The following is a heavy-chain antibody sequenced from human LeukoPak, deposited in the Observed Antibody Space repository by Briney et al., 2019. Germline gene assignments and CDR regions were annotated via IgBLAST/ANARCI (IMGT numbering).Heavy chain of an antibody. CDR1: GGSFSGYY. CDR3: ARGLGTSQTLDY. D-gene: IGHD1-1*01. V-gene: IGHV4-34*01. Sequence: SETLSLTCAVYGGSFSGYYWSWIRQPPGKGLEWIGEINHSGSTNYNPSLKSRVTISVDTSKNQFSLKLSSVTAADTAVYYCARGLGTSQTLDYWGQGTLVTVSS. J-gene: IGHJ4*02. CDR2: INHSGST.